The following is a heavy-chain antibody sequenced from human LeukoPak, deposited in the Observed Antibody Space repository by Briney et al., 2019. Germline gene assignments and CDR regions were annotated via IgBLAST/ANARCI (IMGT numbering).Heavy chain of an antibody. CDR3: AKSPGYCSSTSCYGSFDY. D-gene: IGHD2-2*01. CDR1: GFNFSSYA. CDR2: ISGSGGST. V-gene: IGHV3-23*01. J-gene: IGHJ4*02. Sequence: GGSLRLSCAASGFNFSSYAMSWVRQAPGKGLEWVSPISGSGGSTYYADSVKGRVTISRDNSKNTLYLQMNSLRAEDTAVYYCAKSPGYCSSTSCYGSFDYWGQGTLVTVSS.